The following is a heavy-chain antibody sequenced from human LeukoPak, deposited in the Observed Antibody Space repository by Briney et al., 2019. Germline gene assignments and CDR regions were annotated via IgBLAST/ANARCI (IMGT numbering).Heavy chain of an antibody. J-gene: IGHJ3*02. CDR1: GCSFTNSW. CDR2: IYPGDSDT. D-gene: IGHD1-14*01. Sequence: GESLKISCKGSGCSFTNSWIAWVRQMPGKDLEWMGIIYPGDSDTRYSPSFQGQVTISADTSISAAYLQWSSLKASDTAMYYCACNLRDDAFDIWGQGTMVTVSS. CDR3: ACNLRDDAFDI. V-gene: IGHV5-51*01.